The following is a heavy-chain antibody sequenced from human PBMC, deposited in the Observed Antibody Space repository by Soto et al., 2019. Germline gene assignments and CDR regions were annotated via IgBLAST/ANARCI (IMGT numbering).Heavy chain of an antibody. CDR3: AMDTTHYYYYYYMDV. CDR1: GFTFSSYG. V-gene: IGHV3-33*01. D-gene: IGHD5-18*01. CDR2: IWYDGSNK. Sequence: GGSLRLSCAASGFTFSSYGMHWVRQAPGKGLEWVAVIWYDGSNKYYADSVKGRFTISRDNAENSLYLRMNSLRAEDTAVYYCAMDTTHYYYYYYMDVWGKGTTVTVSS. J-gene: IGHJ6*03.